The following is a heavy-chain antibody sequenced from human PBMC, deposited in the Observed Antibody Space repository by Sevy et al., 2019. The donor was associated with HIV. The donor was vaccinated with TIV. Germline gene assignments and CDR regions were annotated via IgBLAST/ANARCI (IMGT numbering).Heavy chain of an antibody. V-gene: IGHV3-7*04. D-gene: IGHD6-13*01. CDR1: GFTFSSYA. CDR3: VRAIAAHGSF. Sequence: GESLKISCAASGFTFSSYAMSWVRQAPGKGLEWVANINQDGSVKYYVDSVKGRFTISRDIARNLLYLQMNSLRADDTALYYCVRAIAAHGSFWGQGTLVTVSS. CDR2: INQDGSVK. J-gene: IGHJ4*02.